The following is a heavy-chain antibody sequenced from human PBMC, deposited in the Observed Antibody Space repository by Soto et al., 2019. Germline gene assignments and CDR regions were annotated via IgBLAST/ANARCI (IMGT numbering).Heavy chain of an antibody. Sequence: SETLSLTCTVSGGSISSYYWSWIRQPPGKGLEWIGEINHSGSTNYNPSLKSRVTISVDTSKNQFSLKLSSVTAADTAVYYCARERRGYYDSSGYYYYYYGMDVWGQGTTVTVSS. CDR3: ARERRGYYDSSGYYYYYYGMDV. J-gene: IGHJ6*02. V-gene: IGHV4-34*09. CDR1: GGSISSYY. CDR2: INHSGST. D-gene: IGHD3-22*01.